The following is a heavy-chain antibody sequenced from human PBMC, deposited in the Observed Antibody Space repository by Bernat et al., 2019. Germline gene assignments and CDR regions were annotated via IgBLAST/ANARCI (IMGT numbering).Heavy chain of an antibody. D-gene: IGHD7-27*01. CDR3: ARNWGSIDF. V-gene: IGHV3-30-3*01. CDR2: IASQGGNK. CDR1: GFRFSDYA. Sequence: QVQLVESGGGVVQPGGSLGLSCAASGFRFSDYAMHWVRQAPGKGLEWVAVIASQGGNKYYAASVKGRFTISRDNSKNTLYLKMNNLRPEDTAVYYCARNWGSIDFWGQGTLVTVSS. J-gene: IGHJ4*02.